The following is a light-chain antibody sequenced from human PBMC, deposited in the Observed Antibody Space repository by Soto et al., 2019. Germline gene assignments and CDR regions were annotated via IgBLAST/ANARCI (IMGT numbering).Light chain of an antibody. Sequence: EIVLTQSPATLSLSPGEGATLSCRASQSVSNFLAWYQQKPGQAPRLLIYDASNRATDIPARFSGSGSGTDFTLTISSLEPEDFAIYYCQQRSNGLTFGGGTKVEIK. CDR1: QSVSNF. CDR3: QQRSNGLT. V-gene: IGKV3-11*01. J-gene: IGKJ4*01. CDR2: DAS.